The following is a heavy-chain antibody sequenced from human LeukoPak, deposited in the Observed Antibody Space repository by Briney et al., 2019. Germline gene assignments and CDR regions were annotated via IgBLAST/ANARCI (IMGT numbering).Heavy chain of an antibody. J-gene: IGHJ6*02. V-gene: IGHV4-39*01. Sequence: SETLSLTCTVSGGSISSSSYYWGWIRQPPGKGLEWIGSIYYSGSTYYNPSLKSRVTISVDTSKNQFSLKLSSVTAADTAVYYCARIGYSSSWYYGYYYYGMDVWGQGTTVTVSS. CDR2: IYYSGST. CDR1: GGSISSSSYY. D-gene: IGHD6-13*01. CDR3: ARIGYSSSWYYGYYYYGMDV.